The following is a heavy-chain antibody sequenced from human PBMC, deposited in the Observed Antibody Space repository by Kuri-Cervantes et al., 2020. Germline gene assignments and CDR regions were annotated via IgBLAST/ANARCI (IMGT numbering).Heavy chain of an antibody. Sequence: GESLKISCAASGFTFSSYGMHWVRQAPGKGLEWVAVIWYDGSNKYYADSVKGRFTISRDNSKNTLYLQMNSLRAEDTAVYYCTKAGVRYFDWLQYFDYWGQGTLVTVSS. CDR2: IWYDGSNK. D-gene: IGHD3-9*01. CDR1: GFTFSSYG. V-gene: IGHV3-30*02. CDR3: TKAGVRYFDWLQYFDY. J-gene: IGHJ4*02.